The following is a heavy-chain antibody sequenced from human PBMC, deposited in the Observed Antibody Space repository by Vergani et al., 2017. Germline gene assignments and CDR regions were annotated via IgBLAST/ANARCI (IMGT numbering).Heavy chain of an antibody. Sequence: VQLVESGGGLVQPGGSLRLSCADSGFTFSSYWMSWVRQAPGKGLEWVANIKQDGSEKYYVDSVKGRFTISRDNAKNSLYLQMNSLRAEDTAVYYCARDITIFHYYYMDVWGKGTTVTVSS. J-gene: IGHJ6*03. CDR1: GFTFSSYW. CDR3: ARDITIFHYYYMDV. V-gene: IGHV3-7*01. D-gene: IGHD3-3*01. CDR2: IKQDGSEK.